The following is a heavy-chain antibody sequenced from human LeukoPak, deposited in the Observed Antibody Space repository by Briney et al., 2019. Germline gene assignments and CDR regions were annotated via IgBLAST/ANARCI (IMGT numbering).Heavy chain of an antibody. Sequence: GGSLRLSCAVSGFTVSTNYMSWVRQAPGKGLEWVSVIYSGGSTYYADSVKGRFTISRDNSKNTLYLQMNSLRAEDTAVYYCARGDYYDSSGYYFLDYWGQGTLVTVSS. V-gene: IGHV3-66*01. J-gene: IGHJ4*02. CDR2: IYSGGST. CDR1: GFTVSTNY. D-gene: IGHD3-22*01. CDR3: ARGDYYDSSGYYFLDY.